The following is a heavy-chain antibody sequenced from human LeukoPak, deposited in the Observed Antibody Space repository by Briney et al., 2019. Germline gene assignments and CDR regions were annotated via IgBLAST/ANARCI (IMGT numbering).Heavy chain of an antibody. CDR1: GDSINSGDFY. J-gene: IGHJ4*02. Sequence: PSETLSLTCTVSGDSINSGDFYWTWIRQPPGKGLEWIGCMHYRGNTHYNSSLKSRLIISVDTSKNQFSLRLTSVTAADTAVYYCATDVPATTARARDYWGQGTLVTVSS. D-gene: IGHD2-2*01. CDR3: ATDVPATTARARDY. V-gene: IGHV4-30-4*01. CDR2: MHYRGNT.